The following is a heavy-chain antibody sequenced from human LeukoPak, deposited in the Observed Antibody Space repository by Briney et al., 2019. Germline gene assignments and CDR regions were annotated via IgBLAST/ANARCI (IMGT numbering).Heavy chain of an antibody. CDR1: GGSISSYY. D-gene: IGHD4-17*01. V-gene: IGHV4-59*01. Sequence: SETLSLTCTDSGGSISSYYWRWIRQPPGKVLEWIGYIYYSGGTNYNPSLKSRVTISVDTSKNQFSLKLSSVTAADTAVYYCAREGTTVTHDDAFDIWGQGTMVTVSS. CDR3: AREGTTVTHDDAFDI. J-gene: IGHJ3*02. CDR2: IYYSGGT.